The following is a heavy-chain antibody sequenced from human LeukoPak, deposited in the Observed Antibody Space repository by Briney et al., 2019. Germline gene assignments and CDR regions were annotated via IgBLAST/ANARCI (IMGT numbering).Heavy chain of an antibody. CDR2: IGTAGEI. CDR1: GFTFSSYD. Sequence: GGSLRLSCAASGFTFSSYDIHWLRQATGKGLEWVSGIGTAGEIYYQGSVEGRFTTSRENAKISLYLQMNSLRAGDTAAYYCARAAYSSTWYSRYFDLWGHGTLVTVSS. V-gene: IGHV3-13*01. J-gene: IGHJ2*01. CDR3: ARAAYSSTWYSRYFDL. D-gene: IGHD6-13*01.